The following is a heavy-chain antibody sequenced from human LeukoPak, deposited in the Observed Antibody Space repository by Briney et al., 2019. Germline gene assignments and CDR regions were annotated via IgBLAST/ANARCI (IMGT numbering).Heavy chain of an antibody. CDR1: GFTVSSYW. CDR3: ARGLESSGYRYFYS. Sequence: GGSLRLSCAASGFTVSSYWMSWVRQAPGKGLEWVANIKQDGSEKYYADSVKGRFTISRDNAKNSLFLQMNSLRADDTAVYYCARGLESSGYRYFYSWGRGTLVTVSS. V-gene: IGHV3-7*05. CDR2: IKQDGSEK. D-gene: IGHD3-3*01. J-gene: IGHJ4*02.